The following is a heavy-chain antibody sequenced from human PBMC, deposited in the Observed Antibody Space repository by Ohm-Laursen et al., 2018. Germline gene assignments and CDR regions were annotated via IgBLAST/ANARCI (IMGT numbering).Heavy chain of an antibody. CDR3: AITGWFWIY. Sequence: SLRLSCAASGFAFRNYAMTWVRQAPGRGLEWVSVIYSGDSTYYADSVMGRFTMSRDNSKNTLYLQMNILRADDPDFYYCAITGWFWIYWGQGTLVTVSS. CDR1: GFAFRNYA. J-gene: IGHJ4*02. CDR2: IYSGDST. D-gene: IGHD2-15*01. V-gene: IGHV3-23*03.